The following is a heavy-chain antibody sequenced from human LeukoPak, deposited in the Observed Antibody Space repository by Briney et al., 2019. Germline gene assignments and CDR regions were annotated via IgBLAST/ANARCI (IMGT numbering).Heavy chain of an antibody. J-gene: IGHJ6*03. D-gene: IGHD4-17*01. CDR1: GGSFSGYY. CDR2: INHSGST. Sequence: SETLSLTCAVYGGSFSGYYWSWIRQPPGKGLEWIGEINHSGSTNYNPSLKSRVTISVDTSKNQFSLKLSSVTAADTAVYYCARVRRGMTTVYYYYMDVWGKGTTVTVSS. V-gene: IGHV4-34*01. CDR3: ARVRRGMTTVYYYYMDV.